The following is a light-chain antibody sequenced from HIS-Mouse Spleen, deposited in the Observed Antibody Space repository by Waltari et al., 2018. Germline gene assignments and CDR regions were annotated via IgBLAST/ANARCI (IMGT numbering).Light chain of an antibody. CDR2: DAS. J-gene: IGKJ3*01. Sequence: DIQMTQSPSSLSASVGDRVTITCQASQDISNYVNWYQQKPGKAPKLLIYDASNLETGVPSRFSGSGSGTDFTFTISSLQPEDIATYYCQQYDNLHRLTFGPGTKVDIK. CDR1: QDISNY. CDR3: QQYDNLHRLT. V-gene: IGKV1-33*01.